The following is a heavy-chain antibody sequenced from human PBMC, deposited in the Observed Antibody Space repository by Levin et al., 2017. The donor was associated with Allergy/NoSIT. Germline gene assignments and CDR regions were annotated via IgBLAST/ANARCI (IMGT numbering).Heavy chain of an antibody. CDR3: ARQLGQQLPRY. CDR2: IYYSGST. J-gene: IGHJ4*02. CDR1: GGSISSSSYY. Sequence: RSSETLSLTCTVSGGSISSSSYYWGWIRQPPGKGLEWIGSIYYSGSTYYNPSLKSRVTISVDTSKNQFSLKLSSVTAADTAVYYCARQLGQQLPRYWGQGTLVTVSS. V-gene: IGHV4-39*01. D-gene: IGHD6-13*01.